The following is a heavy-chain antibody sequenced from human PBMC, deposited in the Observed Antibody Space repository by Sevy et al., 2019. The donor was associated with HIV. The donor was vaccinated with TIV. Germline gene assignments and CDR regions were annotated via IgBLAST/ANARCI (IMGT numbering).Heavy chain of an antibody. CDR1: GYTLTELS. D-gene: IGHD3-22*01. CDR2: FDPEDGET. V-gene: IGHV1-24*01. Sequence: ASVKVSCKVSGYTLTELSMHWVRQAPGKGLEWMGSFDPEDGETFYEQKFQGRITMTEDTSTDTAYMELSSLRSEDTAVYYCATTKDYYESSGSPFDHWGQGTLVTVSS. J-gene: IGHJ4*02. CDR3: ATTKDYYESSGSPFDH.